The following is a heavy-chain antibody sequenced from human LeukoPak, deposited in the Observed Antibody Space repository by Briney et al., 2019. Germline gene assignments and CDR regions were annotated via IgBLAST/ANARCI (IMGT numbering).Heavy chain of an antibody. V-gene: IGHV4-34*01. CDR3: TSSSEFGYGTRYYYCYMDV. J-gene: IGHJ6*03. Sequence: SETLSLTCAVYGGSSSDSYWSWIRQPPGKGLEWIGEINHSGSTNYIPSLKSRVTISVDTSKNQFSLKLSSVTAADTAIYYCTSSSEFGYGTRYYYCYMDVWGKGTTVTVSS. CDR1: GGSSSDSY. D-gene: IGHD5-12*01. CDR2: INHSGST.